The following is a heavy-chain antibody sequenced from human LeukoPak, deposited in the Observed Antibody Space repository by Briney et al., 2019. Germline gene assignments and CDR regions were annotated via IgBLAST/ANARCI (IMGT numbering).Heavy chain of an antibody. D-gene: IGHD1-26*01. CDR3: ARGETPGVRVKVGYYYYYGMDV. V-gene: IGHV1-18*01. CDR1: GYTFTSYG. CDR2: ISAYNGNT. J-gene: IGHJ6*02. Sequence: GASVKVSCKASGYTFTSYGISWVRQAPGQGLEWMGWISAYNGNTNYAQKLQGRVTMTTDTSTSTAYMELRSLRSDDTAVYYCARGETPGVRVKVGYYYYYGMDVWGQGTTVTVSS.